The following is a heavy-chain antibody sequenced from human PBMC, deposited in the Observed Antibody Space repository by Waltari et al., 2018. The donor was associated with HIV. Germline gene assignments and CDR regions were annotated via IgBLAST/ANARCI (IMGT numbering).Heavy chain of an antibody. CDR1: GFILSNNA. CDR2: ISGNGRDT. J-gene: IGHJ4*02. D-gene: IGHD5-18*01. CDR3: AGGFSHVLDY. Sequence: EVHLLESGGVLVRSGGWLRLSGAASGFILSNNAMSWVRQAPGKGLEWVSSISGNGRDTNYAASVKGRFTISRDNSKNILYLQMNSLQAEDTAVYFCAGGFSHVLDYWGQGTLVTVSS. V-gene: IGHV3-23*01.